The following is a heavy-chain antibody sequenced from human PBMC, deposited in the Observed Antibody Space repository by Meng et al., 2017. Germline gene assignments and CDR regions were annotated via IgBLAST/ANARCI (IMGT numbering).Heavy chain of an antibody. CDR1: GFTVSSNY. Sequence: GESLKLSCAASGFTVSSNYMSWVRQAPGKGLEWVANIKQDGSEKYYVDSVKGRFTISRDNAKNSLYLQMNSLRAEDTAVYYCARVGSSGYNPPDFDIWGQGTMVTVSS. D-gene: IGHD3-22*01. V-gene: IGHV3-7*01. CDR3: ARVGSSGYNPPDFDI. J-gene: IGHJ3*02. CDR2: IKQDGSEK.